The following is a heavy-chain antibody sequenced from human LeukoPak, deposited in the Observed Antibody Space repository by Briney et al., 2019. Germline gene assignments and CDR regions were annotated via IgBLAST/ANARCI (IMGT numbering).Heavy chain of an antibody. CDR2: IYYSGST. Sequence: SETLSLTCTVSGGSISSSSYYWGWIRQPPGKGLEWIRSIYYSGSTYYNPSLKSRVTISGDTSKNQFSLKLSSVTAADTAVYYCARHPGAFDVWGQGTMVNVSS. CDR1: GGSISSSSYY. J-gene: IGHJ3*01. V-gene: IGHV4-39*01. CDR3: ARHPGAFDV.